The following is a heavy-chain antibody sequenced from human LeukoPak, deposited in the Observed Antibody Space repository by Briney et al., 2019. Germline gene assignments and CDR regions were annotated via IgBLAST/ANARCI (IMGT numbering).Heavy chain of an antibody. CDR3: ARVRLSSSSSPFDY. V-gene: IGHV4-4*02. D-gene: IGHD6-6*01. CDR1: GGSISSSNW. Sequence: SGTLSLTCAVSGGSISSSNWWSWVRQPPGKGLEWIGEIYHSGSTNYNPSLKSRVTISVDKSKNQFSLKLSSVTAADTAVYYCARVRLSSSSSPFDYWGQGTLVTVSS. J-gene: IGHJ4*02. CDR2: IYHSGST.